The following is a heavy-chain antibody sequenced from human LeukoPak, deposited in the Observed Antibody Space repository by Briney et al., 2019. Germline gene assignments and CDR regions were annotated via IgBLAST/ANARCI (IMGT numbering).Heavy chain of an antibody. CDR2: ISGSGGAI. J-gene: IGHJ4*02. V-gene: IGHV3-48*03. Sequence: GGSLRLSCAASGFTFSTYEMNWVRQAPGKGLEWVSHISGSGGAIYYADSVKGRFTISRDNAKNSLYLQMNSLRAGDTAVYYCARRYCSSTTCTLDYWGQGTLVTVSS. CDR1: GFTFSTYE. CDR3: ARRYCSSTTCTLDY. D-gene: IGHD2-2*01.